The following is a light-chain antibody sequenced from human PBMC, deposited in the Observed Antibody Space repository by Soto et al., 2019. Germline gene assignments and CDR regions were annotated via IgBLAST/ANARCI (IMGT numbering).Light chain of an antibody. CDR2: ATS. Sequence: ETVMTQSPVTLSVSPGERVTLSCRASQSVGGNVAWYQQKPGQAPRLLLYATSTRATGIPARFSGSGSRTEFTLTISSLQYEDSAVYFCQQYSDWPPYTFGQGIKLEIK. V-gene: IGKV3-15*01. J-gene: IGKJ2*01. CDR3: QQYSDWPPYT. CDR1: QSVGGN.